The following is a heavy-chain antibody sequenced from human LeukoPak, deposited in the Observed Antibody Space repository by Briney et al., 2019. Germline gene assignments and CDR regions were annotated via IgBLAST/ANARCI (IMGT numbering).Heavy chain of an antibody. D-gene: IGHD4-23*01. CDR3: ARSGYGGNSFDY. V-gene: IGHV5-51*01. Sequence: GESLKISCKGSGYTFTTHWIGWVRQMPGKGLEWMGIIYPGDADIKYSPSSQGQVTISADKSVTTAYLQWSSLKASDTAMYYCARSGYGGNSFDYWGQGTLVTVSS. J-gene: IGHJ4*02. CDR1: GYTFTTHW. CDR2: IYPGDADI.